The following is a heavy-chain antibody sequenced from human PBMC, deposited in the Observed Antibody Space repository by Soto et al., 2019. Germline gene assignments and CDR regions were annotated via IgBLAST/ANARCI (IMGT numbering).Heavy chain of an antibody. V-gene: IGHV1-8*02. D-gene: IGHD6-6*01. CDR1: GYTFTGYY. CDR2: MNPNTGNS. CDR3: ARGSFSSRSSWFDP. Sequence: ASVKVSCKASGYTFTGYYMYWVRQAPGQGLEWMGWMNPNTGNSGYAQKFQGRVTMTSDTSISTAHMELSSLRSDDTAMYYCARGSFSSRSSWFDPWGQGTLVTVSS. J-gene: IGHJ5*02.